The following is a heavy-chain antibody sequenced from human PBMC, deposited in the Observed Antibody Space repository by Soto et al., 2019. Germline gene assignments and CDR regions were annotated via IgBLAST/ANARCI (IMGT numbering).Heavy chain of an antibody. CDR1: GVTKNSTA. D-gene: IGHD3-3*01. CDR3: AADIYDFWSGLNKWFAP. J-gene: IGHJ5*02. Sequence: SAKPTSKAPGVTKNSTAVQWARHENRQRLEWIGWIVVGSGNTNYAQKFQERVTITRDMSTSTAYMELSSLRSEDTAVYYCAADIYDFWSGLNKWFAPWGQGTLDPVSS. V-gene: IGHV1-58*01. CDR2: IVVGSGNT.